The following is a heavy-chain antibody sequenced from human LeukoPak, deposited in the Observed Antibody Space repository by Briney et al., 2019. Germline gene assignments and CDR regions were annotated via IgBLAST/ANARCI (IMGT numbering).Heavy chain of an antibody. CDR2: ISDDDNNK. V-gene: IGHV3-30*03. Sequence: SGGSLRLSCAASGFSFSDFGMHWVRQTPGKGLEWVAVISDDDNNKFYADSVKGRFTISRDNFMNTLYLQMDSLRAEDTAVYYCARDISGSYGEAFDIWGQGTMVTVSS. D-gene: IGHD1-26*01. CDR3: ARDISGSYGEAFDI. CDR1: GFSFSDFG. J-gene: IGHJ3*02.